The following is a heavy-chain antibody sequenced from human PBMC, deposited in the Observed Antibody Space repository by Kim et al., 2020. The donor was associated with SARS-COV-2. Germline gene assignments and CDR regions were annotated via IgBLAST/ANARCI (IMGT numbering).Heavy chain of an antibody. CDR3: ARGRGYSYGKTAFDY. D-gene: IGHD5-18*01. Sequence: QKFQGRVTMTRNTSISTAYMELSSLRSEDTAVYYCARGRGYSYGKTAFDYWGQGTLVTVPS. J-gene: IGHJ4*02. V-gene: IGHV1-8*01.